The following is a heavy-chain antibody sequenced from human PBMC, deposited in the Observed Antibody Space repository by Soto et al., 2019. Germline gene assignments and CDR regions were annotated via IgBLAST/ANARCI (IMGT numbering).Heavy chain of an antibody. CDR1: GFTFSSYG. J-gene: IGHJ4*02. CDR3: AKDGYSGYAIMDY. D-gene: IGHD5-12*01. Sequence: QVQLVASGGGVVQPGRSLRLSCAASGFTFSSYGMHWVRQAPGKGLEWVAVISYDGSNKYYADSVKSRFTISRDTSKNTLYLQMNSLRAEDTAVYYCAKDGYSGYAIMDYWGQGTLVTVSS. CDR2: ISYDGSNK. V-gene: IGHV3-30*18.